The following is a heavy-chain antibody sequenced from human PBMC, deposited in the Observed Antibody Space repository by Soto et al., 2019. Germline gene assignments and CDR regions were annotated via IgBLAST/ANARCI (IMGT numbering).Heavy chain of an antibody. V-gene: IGHV1-69*12. CDR3: ARRGGTAMVTPFDY. J-gene: IGHJ4*02. CDR1: GGTFSSYA. CDR2: IIPIFGTA. D-gene: IGHD5-18*01. Sequence: QVQLVQSGAEVKKPGSSVKVSCKASGGTFSSYAISWVRQAPGQGLEWMGGIIPIFGTANYAQKFQGRVTITADESMSTAYMELSSLRSEDTAVYYCARRGGTAMVTPFDYWGQGTLVTVSS.